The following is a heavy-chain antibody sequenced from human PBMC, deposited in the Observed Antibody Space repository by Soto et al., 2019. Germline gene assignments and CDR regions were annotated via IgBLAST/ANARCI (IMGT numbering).Heavy chain of an antibody. D-gene: IGHD3-16*01. CDR1: GGSISSRGSY. V-gene: IGHV4-39*01. CDR3: ARGFGRSHFDY. CDR2: FHYSGST. J-gene: IGHJ4*02. Sequence: PSETLSLTCTVSGGSISSRGSYWGWIRQPPGKGLEWIGSFHYSGSTYYNPSLKSRVTISVDTSKNQLSLRVTSVTAADTAVYYCARGFGRSHFDYWGQGTLVT.